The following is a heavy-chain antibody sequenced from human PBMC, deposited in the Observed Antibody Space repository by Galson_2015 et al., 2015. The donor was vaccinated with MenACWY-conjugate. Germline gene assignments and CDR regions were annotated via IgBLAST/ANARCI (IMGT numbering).Heavy chain of an antibody. CDR1: GFTFSTYW. CDR3: ATAGSYRFDY. D-gene: IGHD1-26*01. Sequence: SLRLSCAPSGFTFSTYWMHWVRQAPGKGLEWVSRIDPDGSTTDYAESMKGRLTISRDNAKNTLSLQTHSLRVEDTAVYYCATAGSYRFDYWGQGALVTVSS. J-gene: IGHJ4*02. V-gene: IGHV3-74*01. CDR2: IDPDGSTT.